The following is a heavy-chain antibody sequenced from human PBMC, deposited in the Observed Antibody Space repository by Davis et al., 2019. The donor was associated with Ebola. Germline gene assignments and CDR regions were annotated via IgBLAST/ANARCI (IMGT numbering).Heavy chain of an antibody. CDR3: ARGGNWGVDY. CDR1: GGSFSGYY. J-gene: IGHJ4*02. D-gene: IGHD7-27*01. CDR2: INHSGST. V-gene: IGHV4-34*01. Sequence: PSETLSLTCAVYGGSFSGYYWSWIRQPPGKGLEWIGEINHSGSTNYNPSLKSRVTISVDTSKNQFSLKLSSVTAADTAVYYCARGGNWGVDYWGQGTLVTVSS.